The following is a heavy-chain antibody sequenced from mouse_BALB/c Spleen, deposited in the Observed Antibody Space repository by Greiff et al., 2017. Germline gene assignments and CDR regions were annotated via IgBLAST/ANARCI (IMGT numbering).Heavy chain of an antibody. D-gene: IGHD1-1*01. J-gene: IGHJ4*01. CDR2: ISSGGSYT. CDR1: GFTFSSYG. Sequence: EVKLMESGGDLVKPGGSLKLSCAASGFTFSSYGMSWVRQTPDKRLEWVATISSGGSYTYYPDSVKGRFTISRDNAKNTLYLQVGSLKSEDTAMYYCARQGGGSSTGYYAMDYWGQGASVTVSS. V-gene: IGHV5-6*01. CDR3: ARQGGGSSTGYYAMDY.